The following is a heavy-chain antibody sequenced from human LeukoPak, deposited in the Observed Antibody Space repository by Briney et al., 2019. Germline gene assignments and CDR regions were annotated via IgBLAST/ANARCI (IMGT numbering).Heavy chain of an antibody. Sequence: GGSLRLSCAASGFTVSSNYMSWVRQAPGKGLEWVSYISSSSSTIYYADSVKGRFSISRDNAKNSLYLQMNSLRDEDTAVYYCARDGPYSGSYFADFDYWGQGTLVTVSS. CDR3: ARDGPYSGSYFADFDY. V-gene: IGHV3-48*02. CDR2: ISSSSSTI. D-gene: IGHD1-26*01. CDR1: GFTVSSNY. J-gene: IGHJ4*02.